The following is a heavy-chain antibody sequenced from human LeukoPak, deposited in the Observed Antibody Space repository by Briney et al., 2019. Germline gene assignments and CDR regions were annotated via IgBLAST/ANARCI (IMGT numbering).Heavy chain of an antibody. CDR2: MNPNSGNT. CDR1: GYTFTSYD. J-gene: IGHJ4*02. D-gene: IGHD4-17*01. Sequence: ASVKVSCKASGYTFTSYDINWVRQATGQGLAWMGWMNPNSGNTGYAQKFQGRVTMTRNTSISTAYMELSSLRSEDTAVYYCARGGSLRRTVTTLGYWGRGTLVTVSS. CDR3: ARGGSLRRTVTTLGY. V-gene: IGHV1-8*01.